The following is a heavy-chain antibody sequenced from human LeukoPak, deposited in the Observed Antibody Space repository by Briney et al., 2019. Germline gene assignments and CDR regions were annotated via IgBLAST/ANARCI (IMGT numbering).Heavy chain of an antibody. Sequence: GESLKISCKGSGYSFTSYLISWVRQMPGKGLEWMARIDPTDSYTNYSPSFQGHVTISTDKSSSTAYLQWSSPKASDTAMYYCARHMTSGYTDYWGQGTLVTVSS. CDR1: GYSFTSYL. CDR3: ARHMTSGYTDY. J-gene: IGHJ4*02. D-gene: IGHD3-22*01. V-gene: IGHV5-10-1*01. CDR2: IDPTDSYT.